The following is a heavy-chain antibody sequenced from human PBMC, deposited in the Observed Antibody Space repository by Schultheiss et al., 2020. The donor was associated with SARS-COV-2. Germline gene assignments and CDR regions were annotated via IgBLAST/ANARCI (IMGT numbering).Heavy chain of an antibody. J-gene: IGHJ4*02. D-gene: IGHD6-19*01. V-gene: IGHV3-7*01. CDR2: INEDGSEK. CDR1: GFTFSSYG. CDR3: AREGVSGTVFDY. Sequence: GGSLRLSCAASGFTFSSYGMHWVRQAPGKGLEWVANINEDGSEKFYVDSVKGRFTISRDNAKNSLYLQMNSLRAEDTAVYYCAREGVSGTVFDYWGQGTLVTVSS.